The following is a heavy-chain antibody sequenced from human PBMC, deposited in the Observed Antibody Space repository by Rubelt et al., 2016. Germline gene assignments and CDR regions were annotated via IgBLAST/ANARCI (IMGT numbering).Heavy chain of an antibody. D-gene: IGHD3-3*01. J-gene: IGHJ1*01. V-gene: IGHV3-30*18. CDR3: ANYDFWSGYGYFQH. Sequence: VRQAPGKGLEWVAVISYDGRDKKLEDSVKDRFTISRDNSKNTLYLQMNSLRAEDTALYYCANYDFWSGYGYFQHWGQGTLVTVSS. CDR2: ISYDGRDK.